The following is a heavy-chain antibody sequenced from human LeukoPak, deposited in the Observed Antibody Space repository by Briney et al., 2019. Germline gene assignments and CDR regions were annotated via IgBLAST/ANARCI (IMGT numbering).Heavy chain of an antibody. CDR1: GGSISSGSYY. CDR3: TKNNWFDP. J-gene: IGHJ5*02. Sequence: SQTLSLTCTVSGGSISSGSYYWSWIRQPAGKGLEWIGEINGSGSTKYNPSLKSRVTISADTSKNQFSLKLSSVTAADTAVYYCTKNNWFDPWGQGTLVTVSS. CDR2: INGSGST. V-gene: IGHV4-61*09.